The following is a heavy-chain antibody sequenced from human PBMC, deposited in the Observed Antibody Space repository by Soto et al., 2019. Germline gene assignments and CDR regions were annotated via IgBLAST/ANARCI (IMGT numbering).Heavy chain of an antibody. J-gene: IGHJ4*02. D-gene: IGHD3-16*01. CDR2: ISPSGDYS. V-gene: IGHV3-11*05. Sequence: QVQVVDSGGGLVKPGGSLRLSCAASGFTFSDYYMSWIRQAPGKGLEWISYISPSGDYSNYADSVQGRFTISRDNAKNSVYLQMNGLRAEDTAVYFCTRGHIMIRYWGQGTLVTVSS. CDR3: TRGHIMIRY. CDR1: GFTFSDYY.